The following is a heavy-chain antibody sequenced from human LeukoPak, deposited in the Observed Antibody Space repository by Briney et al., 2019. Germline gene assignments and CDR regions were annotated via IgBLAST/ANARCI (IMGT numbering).Heavy chain of an antibody. CDR1: GFTFSSYW. D-gene: IGHD5-18*01. CDR2: IKQDGSEK. V-gene: IGHV3-7*01. J-gene: IGHJ4*02. Sequence: GGFLTLSCAPSGFTFSSYWMSWVRQAPGKVLEWVANIKQDGSEKYYVDSVKGRFTIARDNAKNSMYLQMNSMRAEDTAVYYCATYRGSSYGYRALELPPSPVDWGQGNLVTVSS. CDR3: ATYRGSSYGYRALELPPSPVD.